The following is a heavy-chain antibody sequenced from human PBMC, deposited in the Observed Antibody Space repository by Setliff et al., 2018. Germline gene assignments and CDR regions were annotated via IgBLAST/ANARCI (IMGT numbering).Heavy chain of an antibody. CDR2: ISAHTGKT. D-gene: IGHD2-2*01. J-gene: IGHJ4*02. CDR1: GYNFNNYG. CDR3: ARLVRYCTRTSCQRASGGEY. Sequence: GASVKVSCKASGYNFNNYGINWVRQAPGQGLEWMGWISAHTGKTFYAPKFQDRVTLTTDTSTTTAYMEVRSLTSDDTAVYYCARLVRYCTRTSCQRASGGEYWGQGTLVTVSS. V-gene: IGHV1-18*01.